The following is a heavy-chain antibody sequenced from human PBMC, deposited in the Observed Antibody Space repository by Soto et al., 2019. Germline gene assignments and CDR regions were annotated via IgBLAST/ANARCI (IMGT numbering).Heavy chain of an antibody. CDR2: IYHSGST. CDR1: GGSISSGGYS. J-gene: IGHJ4*02. Sequence: QLQLQESGSGLVKPSQTLSLTCAVSGGSISSGGYSWSWIRQPPGKGLEWIGYIYHSGSTYYNPSLQSRVTVSVDRSKTQFSLKLSSVTAADTAVYYCATAGGLGAVAADYWGQGTLVTVSS. V-gene: IGHV4-30-2*01. D-gene: IGHD6-19*01. CDR3: ATAGGLGAVAADY.